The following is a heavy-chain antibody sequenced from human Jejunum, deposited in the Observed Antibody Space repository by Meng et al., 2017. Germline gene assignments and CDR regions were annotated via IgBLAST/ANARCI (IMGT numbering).Heavy chain of an antibody. J-gene: IGHJ5*02. CDR2: ISYDGSNK. CDR3: ARGVGFDP. V-gene: IGHV3-30*03. CDR1: GFIFSTYG. D-gene: IGHD2-15*01. Sequence: GGSLRLSCAASGFIFSTYGMHWVRQAPGKGLEWVPIISYDGSNKNYADSVKGRFTISRDNSKNTLYLQMNSLRAEDMAVYYCARGVGFDPWGQGTRVTGAS.